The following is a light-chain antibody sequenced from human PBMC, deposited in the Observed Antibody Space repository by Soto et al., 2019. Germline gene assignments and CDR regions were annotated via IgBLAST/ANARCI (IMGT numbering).Light chain of an antibody. V-gene: IGKV1-39*01. CDR2: AAS. J-gene: IGKJ1*01. Sequence: DIPMTQSPSSLSAPVGDRVTISCRASQTINTYVNWYLQKPGKAPKLLIYAASSLHSGVPSRFSGSGSGTYFTLTISSLQPEDFATYYCQQSFSTPRTFGQGTKVEIK. CDR1: QTINTY. CDR3: QQSFSTPRT.